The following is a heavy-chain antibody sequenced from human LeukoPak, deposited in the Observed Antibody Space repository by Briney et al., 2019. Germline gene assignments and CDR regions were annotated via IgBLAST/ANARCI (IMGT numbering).Heavy chain of an antibody. CDR2: IYYSGST. V-gene: IGHV4-59*08. CDR1: GGSISSYY. Sequence: SSETLSLTCTVSGGSISSYYWSWIRQPPGKGLEWIGYIYYSGSTNYNPSPKSRVTISVDTSKNQFSLKLSSVTAADTAVYYCARQSHSSGWPGGPDYWGQGTLVTVSS. J-gene: IGHJ4*02. CDR3: ARQSHSSGWPGGPDY. D-gene: IGHD6-19*01.